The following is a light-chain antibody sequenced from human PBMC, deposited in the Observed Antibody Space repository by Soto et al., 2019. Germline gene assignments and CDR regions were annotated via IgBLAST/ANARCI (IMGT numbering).Light chain of an antibody. CDR3: CSYAGSKEV. J-gene: IGLJ2*01. V-gene: IGLV2-23*01. Sequence: QPASVSGSPGQSITISCTGTSSDVGSYNLVSWYQQHPGKAPKLMIYEGSKRPSGVSNRFSGSKSGNTASLTISGLQAEDEADYYCCSYAGSKEVFGGGTKLT. CDR1: SSDVGSYNL. CDR2: EGS.